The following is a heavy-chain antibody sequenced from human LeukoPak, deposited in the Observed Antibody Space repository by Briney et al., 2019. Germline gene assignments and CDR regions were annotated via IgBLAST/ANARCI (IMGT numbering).Heavy chain of an antibody. CDR2: INHSGST. V-gene: IGHV4-34*01. Sequence: SETLSLTCAVYGGAFRGYYWSWIRQPPGQGLEWIGEINHSGSTDYNPSLKSRVTMSVDTSKNQFSLRLSSVTAADTAVYYCARKHITMIKGSLFDYWGRGILVTVSS. J-gene: IGHJ4*02. D-gene: IGHD3-22*01. CDR1: GGAFRGYY. CDR3: ARKHITMIKGSLFDY.